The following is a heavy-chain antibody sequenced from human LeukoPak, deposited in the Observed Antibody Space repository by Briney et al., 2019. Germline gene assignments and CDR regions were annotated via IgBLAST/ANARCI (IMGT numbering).Heavy chain of an antibody. CDR3: TRASHGGVDY. V-gene: IGHV3-74*01. CDR1: GFSFSPSW. J-gene: IGHJ4*02. Sequence: GGSLRLSCAASGFSFSPSWMHWVRHAPGMGLEWVSRTNGDGTDTIYADSVKGRFTISRDNAKNTLYLQMNSLRAEDTAVYYCTRASHGGVDYWGQGTLVTVSS. CDR2: TNGDGTDT. D-gene: IGHD3-10*01.